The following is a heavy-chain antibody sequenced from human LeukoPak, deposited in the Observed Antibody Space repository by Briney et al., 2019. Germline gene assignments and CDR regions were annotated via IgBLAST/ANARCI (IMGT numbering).Heavy chain of an antibody. CDR1: GFTFSTYA. CDR2: LSANGGST. Sequence: GGSLRLSCAASGFTFSTYAMSWARQAPGKGLEWVSTLSANGGSTYYADSVKGRFTISRDNSKNTLNLQMNSLRVEDTAVYYCAKPPPDSSSWLFDYWGQGTLVTVSS. J-gene: IGHJ4*02. CDR3: AKPPPDSSSWLFDY. V-gene: IGHV3-23*01. D-gene: IGHD6-13*01.